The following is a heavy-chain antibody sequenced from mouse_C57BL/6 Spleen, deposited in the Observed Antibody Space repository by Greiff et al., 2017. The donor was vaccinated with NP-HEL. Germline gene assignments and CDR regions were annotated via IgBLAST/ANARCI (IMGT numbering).Heavy chain of an antibody. Sequence: VQLQQSGPELVKPGASVKIPCKASGYTFTDYNMDWVKQSHGKSLEWIGDINPNNGGTIYNQKFKGKATLTVDKSSSTAYMELRSLTSEDTAVYYCARRQLRLQAMDYWGQGTSVTVSS. J-gene: IGHJ4*01. CDR1: GYTFTDYN. V-gene: IGHV1-18*01. D-gene: IGHD3-2*02. CDR2: INPNNGGT. CDR3: ARRQLRLQAMDY.